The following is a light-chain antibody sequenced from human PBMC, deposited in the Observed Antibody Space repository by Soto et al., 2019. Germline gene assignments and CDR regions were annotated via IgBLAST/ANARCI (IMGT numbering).Light chain of an antibody. CDR3: SSYTSSSTYV. Sequence: QSVLTQPASVSGSPGQSITISCTGASSDVGDYNYVSWYQHHPGKAPKLLIYEVNNRPSGVSDRFSGSKSGNVASLTISWLQAEDEADYYCSSYTSSSTYVFGTGTKDTVL. CDR2: EVN. V-gene: IGLV2-14*01. CDR1: SSDVGDYNY. J-gene: IGLJ1*01.